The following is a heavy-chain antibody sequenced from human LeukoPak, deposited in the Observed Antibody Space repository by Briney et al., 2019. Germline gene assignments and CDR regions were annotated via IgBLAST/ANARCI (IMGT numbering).Heavy chain of an antibody. CDR3: SRVAVRGIFGGLLLYYYYMDV. V-gene: IGHV3-66*01. Sequence: GGSLRLSCAASGFTVSSNYMSWVRQAPGKGLEWVSVIYSGGSTYYADSVKGRFTISRDNSKNTLYLQLNSLRAEDTAVYYCSRVAVRGIFGGLLLYYYYMDVWGKGTTVTISS. CDR1: GFTVSSNY. D-gene: IGHD3-10*01. J-gene: IGHJ6*03. CDR2: IYSGGST.